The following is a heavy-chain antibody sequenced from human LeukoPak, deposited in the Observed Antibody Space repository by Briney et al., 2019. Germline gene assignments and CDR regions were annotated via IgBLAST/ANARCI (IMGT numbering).Heavy chain of an antibody. J-gene: IGHJ4*02. CDR1: GYTFTSYD. CDR2: MNPNSGNT. Sequence: GASVKVSCKASGYTFTSYDNNWVRQATGQGLEWMGWMNPNSGNTGYAQKFQGRVTMTRNTSISTAYMELSSLRSEDTAVYYCARVSTYFGVVTDFDYWGQGTLVTVSS. D-gene: IGHD3-3*01. V-gene: IGHV1-8*01. CDR3: ARVSTYFGVVTDFDY.